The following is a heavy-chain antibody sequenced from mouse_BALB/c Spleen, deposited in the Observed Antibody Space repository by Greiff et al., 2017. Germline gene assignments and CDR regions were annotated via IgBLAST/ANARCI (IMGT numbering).Heavy chain of an antibody. CDR2: ISYDGSN. Sequence: DVQLQESGPGLVKPSQSLSLTCSVTGYSITSGYYWNWIRQFPGNKLEWMGYISYDGSNNYNPSLKNRISITRDTSKNQFFLKLNSVTTEDTATYDCATGRYGNLFAYWGQGTLVTVSA. CDR3: ATGRYGNLFAY. D-gene: IGHD2-1*01. V-gene: IGHV3-6*02. J-gene: IGHJ3*01. CDR1: GYSITSGYY.